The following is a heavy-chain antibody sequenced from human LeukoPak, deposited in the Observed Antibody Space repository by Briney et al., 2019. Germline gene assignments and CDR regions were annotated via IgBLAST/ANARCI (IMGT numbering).Heavy chain of an antibody. CDR2: ISYDGSNK. CDR3: ARDPLFCSGGSCYLAYFDY. Sequence: GGSLRLSCAASGFTFSSYAMHWVRQAPGKGLEWVAVISYDGSNKYYADSVKGRFTISRDNSKNTLYLQMNSLRAEDTAVYYCARDPLFCSGGSCYLAYFDYWGQGTLVTVSS. J-gene: IGHJ4*02. CDR1: GFTFSSYA. V-gene: IGHV3-30*04. D-gene: IGHD2-15*01.